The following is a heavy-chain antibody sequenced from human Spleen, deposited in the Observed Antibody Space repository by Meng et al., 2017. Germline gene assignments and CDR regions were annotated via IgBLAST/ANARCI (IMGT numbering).Heavy chain of an antibody. V-gene: IGHV3-73*01. CDR2: IGTKPKSYAA. CDR3: SRYRCSNNNCPFDH. D-gene: IGHD2-2*01. J-gene: IGHJ4*02. Sequence: GESLKISCAVSGVSFSDSDIHWVRQASGKGLEWVGRIGTKPKSYAAAYAASVRGRFTISRDDSKNTAYLQMNSLKTEDTALFYCSRYRCSNNNCPFDHWGQGTLVTVSS. CDR1: GVSFSDSD.